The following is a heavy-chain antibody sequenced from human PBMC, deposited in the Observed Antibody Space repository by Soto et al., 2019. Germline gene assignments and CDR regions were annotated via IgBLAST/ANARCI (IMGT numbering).Heavy chain of an antibody. CDR2: IYYSGST. CDR1: GGSISSSYY. CDR3: ARGMSSSWYYYYGMDV. D-gene: IGHD6-13*01. J-gene: IGHJ6*02. V-gene: IGHV4-39*01. Sequence: SETLSLTCTVSGGSISSSYYWGWIRQPPGKGLEWIGSIYYSGSTYYNPSLKSRVTISVDTSKNQFSLKLSSVTAADTAVYYCARGMSSSWYYYYGMDVWGQGTTVTVSS.